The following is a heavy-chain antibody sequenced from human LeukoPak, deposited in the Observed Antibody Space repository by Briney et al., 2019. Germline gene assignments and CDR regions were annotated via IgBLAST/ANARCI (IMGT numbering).Heavy chain of an antibody. CDR3: ARRGVSGSWYFFDY. Sequence: SETLSLTCTVSGGSISTHYWSWIRQPPGRGLEWSGYIYHTGSTNLHPSLKSRVTISVDTSKNQFSLKLSSVTAADTAVYYCARRGVSGSWYFFDYWGQGTLITVSS. CDR2: IYHTGST. J-gene: IGHJ4*02. D-gene: IGHD6-13*01. CDR1: GGSISTHY. V-gene: IGHV4-59*11.